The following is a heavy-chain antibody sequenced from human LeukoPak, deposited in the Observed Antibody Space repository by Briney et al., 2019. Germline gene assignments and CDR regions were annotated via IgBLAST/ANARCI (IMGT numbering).Heavy chain of an antibody. CDR2: ISYDGSNK. D-gene: IGHD2/OR15-2a*01. V-gene: IGHV3-30*03. CDR3: ARAYFKYLTGLVHY. CDR1: GFTVSSNY. J-gene: IGHJ4*02. Sequence: PGGSLRLSCAASGFTVSSNYMSWVRQAPGKGLEWVAVISYDGSNKYYADSVKGRFTISRDNSKNTLYLQMNSLRAEDTAVYYCARAYFKYLTGLVHYWGQGTLVTVSS.